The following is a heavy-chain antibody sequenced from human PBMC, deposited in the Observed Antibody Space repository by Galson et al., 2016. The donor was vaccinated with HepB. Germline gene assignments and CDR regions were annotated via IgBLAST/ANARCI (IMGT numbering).Heavy chain of an antibody. J-gene: IGHJ3*02. V-gene: IGHV3-74*01. CDR3: VRYNWNFAFDI. Sequence: SLRLSCAASGFTFSTFWMHWVRQAPGKGPVWVSRIGSDGSTITYADSVKGRFTISRDNAENSLYLQMDSLRAEDTALYYCVRYNWNFAFDIWGQGTMVTVSS. CDR1: GFTFSTFW. D-gene: IGHD1-7*01. CDR2: IGSDGSTI.